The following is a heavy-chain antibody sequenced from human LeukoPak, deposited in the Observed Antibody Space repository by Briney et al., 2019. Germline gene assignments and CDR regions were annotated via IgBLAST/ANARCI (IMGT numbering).Heavy chain of an antibody. CDR3: ARARSYYYGSGSYPPEFAFDI. Sequence: SETLSLTDTVSGGSISSYYWSWIRQPPGKGLEWIGYIYYSRSTNYNPSLKSRVTISVDTSKNQFSLKLSSVTAADTAVYYCARARSYYYGSGSYPPEFAFDIWGQGTMVTVSS. V-gene: IGHV4-59*01. CDR1: GGSISSYY. J-gene: IGHJ3*02. D-gene: IGHD3-10*01. CDR2: IYYSRST.